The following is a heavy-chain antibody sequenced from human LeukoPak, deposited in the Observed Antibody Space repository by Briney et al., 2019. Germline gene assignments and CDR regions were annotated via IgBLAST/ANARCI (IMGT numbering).Heavy chain of an antibody. Sequence: GGSLRLSWAAAGFTFSSYAMSWVRQAPGEGLEWVSAISGSGGSTYYADSGKGRFTISRDNSKNTLYLQMNSLRAEDTAVYYCAKHKRLVVVTVIDYWGQGTLVTVSS. V-gene: IGHV3-23*01. CDR2: ISGSGGST. D-gene: IGHD3-22*01. CDR1: GFTFSSYA. J-gene: IGHJ4*02. CDR3: AKHKRLVVVTVIDY.